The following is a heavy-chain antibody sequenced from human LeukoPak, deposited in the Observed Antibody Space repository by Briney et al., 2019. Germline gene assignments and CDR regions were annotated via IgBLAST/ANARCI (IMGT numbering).Heavy chain of an antibody. J-gene: IGHJ5*02. CDR2: IYYSGST. Sequence: PSETLSLTCTVSGGSISSGAYYWSWIRQHPGKGLEWIGYIYYSGSTYYNPSLKSRVTISVDTFQDQFSLKLSSVTAADTAVYYCARLNCSGGSCYSVDHWGQGTLVTVSS. V-gene: IGHV4-31*03. CDR3: ARLNCSGGSCYSVDH. CDR1: GGSISSGAYY. D-gene: IGHD2-15*01.